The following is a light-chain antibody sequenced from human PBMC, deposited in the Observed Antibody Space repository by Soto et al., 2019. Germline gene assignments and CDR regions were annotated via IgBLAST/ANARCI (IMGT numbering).Light chain of an antibody. CDR2: GAS. CDR3: QQCHRCLP. Sequence: DIPMTQYPSTLSASLVYIFTISCRASESMSNCWAWYQQKPGKAPKLLISGASSLQSGVPSRFSGSASGTEFTLTISSLQPDDIATYYSQQCHRCLPFGQGTKVDIK. CDR1: ESMSNC. J-gene: IGKJ1*01. V-gene: IGKV1-5*01.